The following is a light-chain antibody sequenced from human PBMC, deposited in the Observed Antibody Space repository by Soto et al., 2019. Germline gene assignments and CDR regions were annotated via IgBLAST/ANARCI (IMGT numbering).Light chain of an antibody. CDR1: QSLLHSNGYNY. V-gene: IGKV2-28*01. CDR3: MQSLQTPT. Sequence: DIVMTQSPLSLPVTPGEPASISCRSSQSLLHSNGYNYLDWYLQKPGQSPQLLIYLGSNRASGVTDRFSGSGSGTDFTLKISRVEADDVGVYYCMQSLQTPTFGGGTKVEIK. J-gene: IGKJ4*01. CDR2: LGS.